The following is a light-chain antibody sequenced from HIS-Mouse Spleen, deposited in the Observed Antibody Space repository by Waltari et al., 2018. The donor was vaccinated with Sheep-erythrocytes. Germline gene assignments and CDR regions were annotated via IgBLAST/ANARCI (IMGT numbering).Light chain of an antibody. V-gene: IGLV1-40*01. Sequence: QCVLTQPPSVSGAPGQRVTISCTGSSSNIGAGYDVHGYQQLPGTAPKLLIYGNSNRPSGVPDRFSGSKSGTSASLAITGLQAEDEADYYCQSYDSSLSGYVFGTGTKVTVL. CDR1: SSNIGAGYD. CDR2: GNS. CDR3: QSYDSSLSGYV. J-gene: IGLJ1*01.